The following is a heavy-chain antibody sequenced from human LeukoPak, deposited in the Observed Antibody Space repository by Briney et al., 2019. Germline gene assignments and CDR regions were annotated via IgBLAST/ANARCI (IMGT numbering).Heavy chain of an antibody. CDR1: GYSFTNYW. D-gene: IGHD1/OR15-1a*01. CDR2: IYPGDSDT. J-gene: IGHJ4*02. CDR3: ATSESQTKFDY. Sequence: GESLRISCKGSGYSFTNYWIAWVRQMPGKGLEWMGIIYPGDSDTRYSPSFQGQVTFSADKSINTAYLQWSSLKASDTAMYYCATSESQTKFDYWGQGTLVTVSS. V-gene: IGHV5-51*01.